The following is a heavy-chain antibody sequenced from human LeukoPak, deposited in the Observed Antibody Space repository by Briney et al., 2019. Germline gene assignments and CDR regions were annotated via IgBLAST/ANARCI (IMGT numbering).Heavy chain of an antibody. CDR2: IYYSGST. CDR3: ARDLGQYYYDSSGYYPDEYFQH. D-gene: IGHD3-22*01. J-gene: IGHJ1*01. Sequence: SETLSLTCTVSGGSISSSSYYWGWIRQPPGKGLEWIGSIYYSGSTYYNPSLKSRVTISVDTSKNQFSLKLSSVTAADTAVYYCARDLGQYYYDSSGYYPDEYFQHWGQGTLVTVSS. CDR1: GGSISSSSYY. V-gene: IGHV4-39*07.